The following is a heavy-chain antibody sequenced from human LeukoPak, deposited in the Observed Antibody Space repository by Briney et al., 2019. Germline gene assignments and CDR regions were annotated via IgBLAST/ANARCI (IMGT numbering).Heavy chain of an antibody. Sequence: GSLRLSCAASGFTFSDYYMSWIRQAPGKGLEWIGSIYHSGSTYYNPSLKSRVTISVDTSKSQFSLKLSSVTAADTAVYYCARHKYSSGWPPEGAFDIWGQGTMVTVSS. V-gene: IGHV4-38-2*01. CDR2: IYHSGST. J-gene: IGHJ3*02. CDR3: ARHKYSSGWPPEGAFDI. D-gene: IGHD6-19*01. CDR1: GFTFSDYY.